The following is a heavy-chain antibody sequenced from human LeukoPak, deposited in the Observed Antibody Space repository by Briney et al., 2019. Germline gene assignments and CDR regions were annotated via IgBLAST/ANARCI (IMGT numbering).Heavy chain of an antibody. V-gene: IGHV3-11*04. D-gene: IGHD6-13*01. CDR1: GFTFSGYY. J-gene: IGHJ2*01. CDR2: ISATDSPR. Sequence: GGSLRLSCAASGFTFSGYYMSWIRQAPGKGLEWISYISATDSPRFYADSVKGRFTISRDNAKKSLFLQMNSLRAEDAAVYYCAKGYIIAGRQWYLDLWGRGTLVGVSS. CDR3: AKGYIIAGRQWYLDL.